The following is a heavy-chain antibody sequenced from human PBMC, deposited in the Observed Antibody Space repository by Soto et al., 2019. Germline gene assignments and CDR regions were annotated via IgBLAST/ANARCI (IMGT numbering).Heavy chain of an antibody. CDR2: ENPEGREE. Sequence: EAQLVESGGGLVQPGGSLGLSSVASASTFIRLGWGWARQAQKKGRDGVATENPEGREENYADSVKGRFTIARDNAENSLYLQMNNLGGEDTAIYYCVWRSEFWMYRAGLDVWGQGTTVTVSS. CDR3: VWRSEFWMYRAGLDV. CDR1: ASTFIRLG. D-gene: IGHD2-21*01. J-gene: IGHJ6*02. V-gene: IGHV3-7*03.